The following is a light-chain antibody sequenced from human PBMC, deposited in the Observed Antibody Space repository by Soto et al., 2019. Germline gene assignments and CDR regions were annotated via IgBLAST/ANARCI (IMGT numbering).Light chain of an antibody. Sequence: EIVLTQSPGPLSLSPGERATLSCRASQSVSSTYLAWYQQKPGQAPRLLIYGASNRPTGIPDRFSGSGSGTDFTLTISRLEPEDLAVYYCQQYGGSRWTFGQGTRVDI. CDR3: QQYGGSRWT. CDR1: QSVSSTY. CDR2: GAS. V-gene: IGKV3-20*01. J-gene: IGKJ1*01.